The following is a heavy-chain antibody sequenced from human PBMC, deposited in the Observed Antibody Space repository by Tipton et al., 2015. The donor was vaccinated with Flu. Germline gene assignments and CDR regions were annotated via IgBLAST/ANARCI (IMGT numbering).Heavy chain of an antibody. Sequence: TLSLTCSVSADSIASDYYWGWIRQPPGKGLEWIGNIHHTGSTYYNPSLRSRVTISIDTSKNQFSLKMKSVTAADMAVYYCARRDYTTYVSDPKSWFDPWGQGTLVAVSS. V-gene: IGHV4-38-2*01. J-gene: IGHJ5*02. D-gene: IGHD4-11*01. CDR1: ADSIASDYY. CDR2: IHHTGST. CDR3: ARRDYTTYVSDPKSWFDP.